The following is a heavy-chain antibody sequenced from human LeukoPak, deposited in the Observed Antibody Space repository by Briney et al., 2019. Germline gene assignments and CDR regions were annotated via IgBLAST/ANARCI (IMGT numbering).Heavy chain of an antibody. D-gene: IGHD4-17*01. CDR3: AKQGAGDYPLAYYYGMDV. J-gene: IGHJ6*02. CDR1: GFTFDDYA. Sequence: GGSLRLSCAASGFTFDDYAMHWVRQAPGKGLEWVSGISWNSGSIGYADSVKGRFTISRDNSKNTLYLQMNSLRAEDTAVYYCAKQGAGDYPLAYYYGMDVWGQGTTVTVSS. CDR2: ISWNSGSI. V-gene: IGHV3-9*01.